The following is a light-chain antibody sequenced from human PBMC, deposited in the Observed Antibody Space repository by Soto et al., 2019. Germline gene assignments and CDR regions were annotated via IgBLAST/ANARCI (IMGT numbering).Light chain of an antibody. CDR1: QSVLSSSNNRNY. V-gene: IGKV4-1*01. Sequence: DIVMTQSPDSLAVSLGERATINCKSSQSVLSSSNNRNYLAWYQQKPRRPLKLLVYWASTRESGVPDRFSGSGSGTDFTLTISSLEAEDVAVYYCQQYYSSPRTFGPGRKVDIK. CDR3: QQYYSSPRT. CDR2: WAS. J-gene: IGKJ3*01.